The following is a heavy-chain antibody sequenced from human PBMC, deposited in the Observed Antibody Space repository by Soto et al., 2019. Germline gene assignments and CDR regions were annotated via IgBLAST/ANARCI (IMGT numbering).Heavy chain of an antibody. V-gene: IGHV4-59*01. J-gene: IGHJ5*02. CDR3: ARNHYGGPSRNNWLDP. Sequence: SQTLSLTCTVSGDSISGYYWSWIRQPPGKGLEWIGYVHYSGSTHYTPSLKSRVTISVDMSKSQFSLKLSSVTGAVTAISYCARNHYGGPSRNNWLDPWAQGTLVTFSS. CDR1: GDSISGYY. CDR2: VHYSGST. D-gene: IGHD3-10*01.